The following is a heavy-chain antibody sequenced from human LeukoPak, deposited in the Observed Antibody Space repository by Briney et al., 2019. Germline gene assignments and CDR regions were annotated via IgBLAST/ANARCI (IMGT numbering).Heavy chain of an antibody. Sequence: SETLPLTCTVSGGSISSYYWSRIRQPPGKGLEWIGYIYYSGSTNYNPSLKSRVTISVDTSKNQFSLKLSSVTAADTAVYYCARARYFDLWGRGTLVTVSS. CDR1: GGSISSYY. V-gene: IGHV4-59*01. CDR3: ARARYFDL. CDR2: IYYSGST. J-gene: IGHJ2*01.